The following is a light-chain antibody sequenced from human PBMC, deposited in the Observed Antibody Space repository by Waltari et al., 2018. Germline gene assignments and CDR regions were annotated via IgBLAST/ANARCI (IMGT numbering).Light chain of an antibody. CDR2: LGS. CDR3: MQALQTRT. CDR1: QSLLHSNGYNY. V-gene: IGKV2-28*01. J-gene: IGKJ1*01. Sequence: DIVMTQSPLSLPVTPEEPASTSCRSSQSLLHSNGYNYLDWYLQKPGQSPQLLIYLGSNRASGVPDRFSGSGSGTDFTLKISRVEAEDVGVYYCMQALQTRTFGQGTKVEIK.